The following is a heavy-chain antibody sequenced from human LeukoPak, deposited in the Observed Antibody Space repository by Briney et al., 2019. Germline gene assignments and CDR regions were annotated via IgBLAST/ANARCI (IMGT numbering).Heavy chain of an antibody. CDR3: AKYSYGSGTSFDP. Sequence: GGSLRLSCAASGFTFNSYWMSWVRQAPGKGLEWVANIKKDGSEKHYVDSVKGRFTISRDNAKNSLYLQMSSLRAEDTAVFYCAKYSYGSGTSFDPWGQGTLVTVSS. J-gene: IGHJ5*02. V-gene: IGHV3-7*01. CDR1: GFTFNSYW. CDR2: IKKDGSEK. D-gene: IGHD3-10*01.